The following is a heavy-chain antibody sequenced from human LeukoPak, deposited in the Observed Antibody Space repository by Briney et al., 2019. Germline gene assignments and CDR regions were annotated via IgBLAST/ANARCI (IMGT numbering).Heavy chain of an antibody. CDR2: IHDSGST. V-gene: IGHV4-30-4*01. Sequence: PSQTLSLTCTVSGASISSGDYHWNWIRQPSGKGLEWIGFIHDSGSTYYNPSLKSRVSISRDMSKNQLSLMLSSVTAADTAVYYCARGFGAGNYYYGWFDPWGQGTLVSVSS. CDR3: ARGFGAGNYYYGWFDP. J-gene: IGHJ5*02. D-gene: IGHD3-10*01. CDR1: GASISSGDYH.